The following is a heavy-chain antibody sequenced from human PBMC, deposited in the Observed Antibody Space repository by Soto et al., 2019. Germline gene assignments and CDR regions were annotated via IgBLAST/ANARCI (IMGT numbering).Heavy chain of an antibody. Sequence: ASVKVSCKASGYTFTSYDINWVRQATGQGLEWMGWMNPNSGNTGYAQKFQGRVTMTRNTSISTAYMELSSLRSEDTAVYYCASDALVSNWFDPWGQGTLVTVSS. CDR1: GYTFTSYD. J-gene: IGHJ5*02. V-gene: IGHV1-8*01. CDR3: ASDALVSNWFDP. D-gene: IGHD3-16*02. CDR2: MNPNSGNT.